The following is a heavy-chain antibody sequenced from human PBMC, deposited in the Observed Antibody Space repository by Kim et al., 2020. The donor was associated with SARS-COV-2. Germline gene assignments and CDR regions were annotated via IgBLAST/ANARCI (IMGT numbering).Heavy chain of an antibody. V-gene: IGHV4-34*01. Sequence: SETLSLTCAVYGGSFSGYHWTWIRQPPGKGLEWIGEINHSGSTNCNPSLKSRVTISVDTSKNQFSLKLRSVTAADTAVYYCASGRAGVVSSPLLGIGPYYVHHALDLWARGTTLSV. CDR3: ASGRAGVVSSPLLGIGPYYVHHALDL. CDR2: INHSGST. CDR1: GGSFSGYH. D-gene: IGHD3-3*01. J-gene: IGHJ6*02.